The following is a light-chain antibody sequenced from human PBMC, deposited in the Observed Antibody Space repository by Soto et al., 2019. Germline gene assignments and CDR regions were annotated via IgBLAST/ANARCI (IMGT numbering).Light chain of an antibody. V-gene: IGKV1-39*01. CDR1: QSISSS. CDR3: QQSYSRQRA. CDR2: TAS. J-gene: IGKJ1*01. Sequence: DIQMTQSPSSLSASVGDRVTIACRASQSISSSVNWYQQKAGKAPNLLIYTASNLESGVPSRFSGSGSVADLAVTISSLQPEDFATYFCQQSYSRQRAVGQGTKVDIK.